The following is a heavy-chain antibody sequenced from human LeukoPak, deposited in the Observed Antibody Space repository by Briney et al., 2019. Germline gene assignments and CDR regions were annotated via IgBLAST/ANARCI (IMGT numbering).Heavy chain of an antibody. J-gene: IGHJ3*02. V-gene: IGHV1-8*01. CDR2: MNTNNGNT. Sequence: ASVKVSCKSSGYTFTNYDINWVRQATGQGLEWMGWMNTNNGNTDYAQKFQGRVTMTRNTSISTAYMELSSLRSEDTALYYCARVRGIAAAEAFDIWGQGTMVTVSS. CDR1: GYTFTNYD. CDR3: ARVRGIAAAEAFDI. D-gene: IGHD6-13*01.